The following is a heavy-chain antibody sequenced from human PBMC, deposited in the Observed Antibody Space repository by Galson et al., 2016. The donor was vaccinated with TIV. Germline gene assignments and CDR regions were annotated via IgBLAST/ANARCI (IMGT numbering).Heavy chain of an antibody. CDR2: IIPIFGTS. Sequence: SVKASCKASGGTFSSYAVSWVRQAPGQGLEWVGGIIPIFGTSNYAQRFQGRVTITTDESTADSTSTAYMELSSLRSEDTAVYYCAKSIGGYSFGYFHYWGQGTLVTVSS. J-gene: IGHJ4*02. CDR1: GGTFSSYA. D-gene: IGHD5-18*01. V-gene: IGHV1-69*05. CDR3: AKSIGGYSFGYFHY.